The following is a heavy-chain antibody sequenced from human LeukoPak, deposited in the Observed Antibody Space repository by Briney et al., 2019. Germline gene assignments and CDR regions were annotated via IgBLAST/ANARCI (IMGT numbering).Heavy chain of an antibody. CDR3: AKDQSRYCSSTSCSYFDY. V-gene: IGHV3-48*01. CDR1: GFTFSNSW. D-gene: IGHD2-2*01. Sequence: PGGSLRLSCAASGFTFSNSWMSWVRQAPGKGLEWVSDISSNSGIKSYADSVKGRFTISRDNAKNSLYLQMNSLRAEDTAVYYCAKDQSRYCSSTSCSYFDYWGQGTLVTVSS. J-gene: IGHJ4*02. CDR2: ISSNSGIK.